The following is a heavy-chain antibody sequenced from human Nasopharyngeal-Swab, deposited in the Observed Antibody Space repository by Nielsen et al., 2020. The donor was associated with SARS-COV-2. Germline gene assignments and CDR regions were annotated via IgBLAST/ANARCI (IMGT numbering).Heavy chain of an antibody. CDR1: GFTFSSYS. J-gene: IGHJ4*02. V-gene: IGHV3-21*01. CDR2: ISSSSSYI. D-gene: IGHD4-17*01. Sequence: GGSLRLSWAASGFTFSSYSMNWVRQAPGKGLEWVSSISSSSSYIYYADSVKGRFTISRDNAKNSLYLQMNSLRAEDTAVYYCARAKPGGDYAFDYWGQGTLVTVSS. CDR3: ARAKPGGDYAFDY.